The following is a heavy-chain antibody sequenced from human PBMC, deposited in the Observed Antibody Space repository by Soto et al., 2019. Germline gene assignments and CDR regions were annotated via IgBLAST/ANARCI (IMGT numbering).Heavy chain of an antibody. D-gene: IGHD2-2*01. Sequence: SETLSLTCTVSGGSISSGDFCWSWIRQPPGKGLEWIGYIYYSGSTYYNPSLTSRVTISVDTSKNQFSLKVSSVTVADTAVYYCSRLGGYCSSTSCYGYYGMDVWGQGTTVTVSS. CDR2: IYYSGST. CDR1: GGSISSGDFC. V-gene: IGHV4-30-4*01. J-gene: IGHJ6*02. CDR3: SRLGGYCSSTSCYGYYGMDV.